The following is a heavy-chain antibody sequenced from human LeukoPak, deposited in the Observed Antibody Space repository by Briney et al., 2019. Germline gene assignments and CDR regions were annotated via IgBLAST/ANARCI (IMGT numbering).Heavy chain of an antibody. CDR2: IRQDGNEK. J-gene: IGHJ6*02. D-gene: IGHD3-22*01. V-gene: IGHV3-7*01. Sequence: GGSLRLSCEASGFTFSRNWMTWVRQAPGKGLEWVANIRQDGNEKYYADSVKGRFTISRDNSKNTLYLQMNSLRAEDTAVYYCAKDPYDSSGYYSLFYYYYYGMDVWGQGTTVTVSS. CDR3: AKDPYDSSGYYSLFYYYYYGMDV. CDR1: GFTFSRNW.